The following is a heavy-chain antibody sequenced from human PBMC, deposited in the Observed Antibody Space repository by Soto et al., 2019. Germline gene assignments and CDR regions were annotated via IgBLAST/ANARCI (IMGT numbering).Heavy chain of an antibody. CDR2: ISGSGGST. J-gene: IGHJ4*02. CDR3: AYSSTPFDY. CDR1: GVTFSSYA. V-gene: IGHV3-23*01. D-gene: IGHD6-13*01. Sequence: EVLLLESGGGLVQPVGALRLSCAASGVTFSSYAMSWVRQAPGKGLEWVSAISGSGGSTYYADSVKGRFTISRDNSKNPLYLQMNRLRAEDTAVYYCAYSSTPFDYWGQGTLVTVSS.